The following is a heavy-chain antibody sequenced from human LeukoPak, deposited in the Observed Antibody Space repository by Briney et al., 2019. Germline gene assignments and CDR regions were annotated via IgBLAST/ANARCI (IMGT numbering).Heavy chain of an antibody. CDR1: GFTFSSYA. CDR2: ISGSGGST. D-gene: IGHD5-18*01. Sequence: GGSLRLSCAASGFTFSSYAMSWLRQAPGKGLEWVSSISGSGGSTYYADSVKGRFTISRDNSKNTLYLQMNRLRAEDTAVYYCARTNEGYSYGNNWFDPWGQGNLVTVSS. CDR3: ARTNEGYSYGNNWFDP. V-gene: IGHV3-23*01. J-gene: IGHJ5*02.